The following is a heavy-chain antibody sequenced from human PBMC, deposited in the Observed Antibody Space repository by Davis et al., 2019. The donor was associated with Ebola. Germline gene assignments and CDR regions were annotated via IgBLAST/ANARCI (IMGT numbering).Heavy chain of an antibody. D-gene: IGHD6-6*01. CDR3: ARVHLEIAARPGAYYYYGMDV. Sequence: GGSLRLSCAASGFTFSSYGMHWVRQAPGKGLEWVAVISYDGSNKYYADSVKGRFTISRDNSKNTLYLQMNSLRAEDTAVYYCARVHLEIAARPGAYYYYGMDVWGQGTTVTVSS. J-gene: IGHJ6*02. V-gene: IGHV3-30*03. CDR2: ISYDGSNK. CDR1: GFTFSSYG.